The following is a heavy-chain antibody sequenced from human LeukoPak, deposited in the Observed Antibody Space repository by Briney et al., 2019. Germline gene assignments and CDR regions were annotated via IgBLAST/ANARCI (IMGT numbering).Heavy chain of an antibody. J-gene: IGHJ3*02. V-gene: IGHV1-69*05. Sequence: ASVKVSCKASGGTFSSYAISWVRQAPGQGLEWMGGIIPIFGTANYAQKFPGRVTITTDEATSTAYMELSSLRSEDTAVYYCARADCGGDCNDAFDIWGQGTMVTVSS. CDR2: IIPIFGTA. D-gene: IGHD2-21*02. CDR1: GGTFSSYA. CDR3: ARADCGGDCNDAFDI.